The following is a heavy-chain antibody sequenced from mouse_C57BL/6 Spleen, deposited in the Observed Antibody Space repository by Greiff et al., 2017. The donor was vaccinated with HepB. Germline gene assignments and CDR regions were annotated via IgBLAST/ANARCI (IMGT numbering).Heavy chain of an antibody. D-gene: IGHD3-3*01. J-gene: IGHJ3*01. Sequence: EVMLVESGGDLVKPGGSLKLSCAASGFTFSSYGMSWVRQTPDKRLEWVATISSGGSYTYYPDSVKGRFTISRDNAKNTLYLQMSSLKSEDTAMYDCARHVGDVWFAYWGQGTLVTVSA. CDR1: GFTFSSYG. CDR3: ARHVGDVWFAY. CDR2: ISSGGSYT. V-gene: IGHV5-6*01.